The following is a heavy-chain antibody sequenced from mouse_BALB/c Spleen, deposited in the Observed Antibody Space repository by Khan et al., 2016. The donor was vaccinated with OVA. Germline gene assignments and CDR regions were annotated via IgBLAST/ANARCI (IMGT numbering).Heavy chain of an antibody. D-gene: IGHD2-2*01. J-gene: IGHJ3*01. CDR3: TRFGCLVAY. Sequence: MQLEESGTVLARPGTSVKMSCKASGYTFTSYWMHWVKQGPGQGLEWIGAIYPGNSETSYNQKIKGKSTLTAVTTTSNAYMELSSLTNEDSAVYYCTRFGCLVAYWGQGTLVTVSS. CDR1: GYTFTSYW. V-gene: IGHV1-5*01. CDR2: IYPGNSET.